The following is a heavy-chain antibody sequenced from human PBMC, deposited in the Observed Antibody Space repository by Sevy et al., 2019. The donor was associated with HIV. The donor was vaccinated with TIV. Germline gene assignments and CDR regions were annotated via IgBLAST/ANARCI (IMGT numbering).Heavy chain of an antibody. D-gene: IGHD3-22*01. CDR1: GFTFSSYA. Sequence: GGSLRLSCAASGFTFSSYAMHWVRQAPGKGLEWVALISYDGSNKYYADSVKGRFTISRDNSKNTLYLQMNSLRAEDTAVYYCARNSGGPMIVVVITYFDYWGQGTLVTVSS. V-gene: IGHV3-30-3*01. CDR3: ARNSGGPMIVVVITYFDY. CDR2: ISYDGSNK. J-gene: IGHJ4*02.